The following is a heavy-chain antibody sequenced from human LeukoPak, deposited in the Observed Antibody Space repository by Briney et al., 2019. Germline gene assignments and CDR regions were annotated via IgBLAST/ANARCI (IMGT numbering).Heavy chain of an antibody. V-gene: IGHV4-39*07. J-gene: IGHJ4*02. CDR2: IYYSGST. CDR1: GGSISSSSYY. Sequence: KPSETLSLTCTVSGGSISSSSYYWGWIRQPPGKGLEWIGSIYYSGSTYYNPSLKSRVTISVDTSKNQFSLKLSSVTAADTAVYYCARGRELLVGGVYYFDYWGQGTLVTVSS. D-gene: IGHD1-26*01. CDR3: ARGRELLVGGVYYFDY.